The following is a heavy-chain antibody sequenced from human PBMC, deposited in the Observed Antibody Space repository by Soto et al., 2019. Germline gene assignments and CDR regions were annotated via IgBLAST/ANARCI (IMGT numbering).Heavy chain of an antibody. D-gene: IGHD6-6*01. J-gene: IGHJ4*02. CDR3: AKDLIDYSSSSEGLDY. V-gene: IGHV3-9*01. Sequence: EVQLVESGGGLVQPGRSLRLSCAASGFTFDDYAMHWVRQAPGKGLEWVSGISWNSGSIGYADSVKGRFTISRDNAKNSLYLQMNSLRVEDTALYYCAKDLIDYSSSSEGLDYWGQGTLVTVSS. CDR2: ISWNSGSI. CDR1: GFTFDDYA.